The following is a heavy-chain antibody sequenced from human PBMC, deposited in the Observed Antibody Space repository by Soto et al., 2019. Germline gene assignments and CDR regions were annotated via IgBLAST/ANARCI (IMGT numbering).Heavy chain of an antibody. V-gene: IGHV4-59*01. J-gene: IGHJ5*02. CDR3: VRTRYDSWNGFFYKWFDP. D-gene: IGHD3-3*01. CDR2: ISNSGTT. Sequence: QVQLQESGPGLVKPSETLSLTCTVSGGSSNTYYWSWIRQPPGNGLEWIGYISNSGTTNYNPSLSSRVTLSVDTSKNQFSLTLTSVTAADTAVYYCVRTRYDSWNGFFYKWFDPWGQGALVTVSS. CDR1: GGSSNTYY.